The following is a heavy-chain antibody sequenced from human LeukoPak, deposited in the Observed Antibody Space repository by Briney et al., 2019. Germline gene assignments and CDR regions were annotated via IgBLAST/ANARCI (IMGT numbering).Heavy chain of an antibody. Sequence: GGSLRLSCTASGFIFGDYAMSWVRQAPGKGLEWVGFIRSKAYGGTTEYAASVKGRFTISRDDSKSIAYLQMNSLKTEDTAVYYCTRDGDSSSWYRYYYYYYMDVWGKGTTVTVSS. J-gene: IGHJ6*03. V-gene: IGHV3-49*04. CDR2: IRSKAYGGTT. D-gene: IGHD6-13*01. CDR3: TRDGDSSSWYRYYYYYYMDV. CDR1: GFIFGDYA.